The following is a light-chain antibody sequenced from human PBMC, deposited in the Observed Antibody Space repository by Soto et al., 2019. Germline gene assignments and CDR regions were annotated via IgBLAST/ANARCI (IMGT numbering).Light chain of an antibody. Sequence: QSVLTQPSSVSGAPGQRVTISFTGSSSNIGTGHDVHWYQQLPGAAPKVLIYGNRNRPSGVPDRFSGSKSGTSASLAITGLQAEDEADYYCHCYDSSLSAFVFGTGTKLTVL. CDR1: SSNIGTGHD. CDR3: HCYDSSLSAFV. CDR2: GNR. J-gene: IGLJ1*01. V-gene: IGLV1-40*01.